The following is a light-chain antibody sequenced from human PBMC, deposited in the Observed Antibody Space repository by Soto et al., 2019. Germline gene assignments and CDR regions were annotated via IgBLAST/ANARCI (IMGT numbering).Light chain of an antibody. V-gene: IGLV2-23*02. J-gene: IGLJ2*01. CDR1: ISDVGSYNL. Sequence: QSALTQPASVSGSPGQSITISCIGTISDVGSYNLVSWYQQHPGKAPKVLISEVSERLSGVSNRFSGSKSGNTASLTISGLQAEEEAEYYCCSYAGSRTHVLFGGGSELTVL. CDR3: CSYAGSRTHVL. CDR2: EVS.